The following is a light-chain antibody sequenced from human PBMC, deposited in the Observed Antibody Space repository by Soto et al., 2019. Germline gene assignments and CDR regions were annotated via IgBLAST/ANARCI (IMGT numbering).Light chain of an antibody. CDR2: EVS. V-gene: IGLV2-14*01. J-gene: IGLJ1*01. CDR1: SSDVGGYNY. Sequence: QSVLNQPASVSGSPGQSITISCTGTSSDVGGYNYVYWYQQHPGKAPKLMIYEVSNRPSGVSNRFSGSKSGNTASLTISGLQAEDEADYYCSSYTTANTYVFGTGTKVTVL. CDR3: SSYTTANTYV.